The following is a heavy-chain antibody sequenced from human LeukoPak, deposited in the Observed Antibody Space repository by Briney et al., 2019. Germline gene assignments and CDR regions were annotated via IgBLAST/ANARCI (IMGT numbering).Heavy chain of an antibody. CDR2: INHSGST. V-gene: IGHV4-34*01. Sequence: PSETLSPTCAVYGGSFSGYYWSWIRQPPGKGLEWIGEINHSGSTNYNPSLKSRVTISVDTSKNQFSLKLSSVTAADTAVYYCARLPRAMVRGVITTTSDYWGQGTLVTVSS. J-gene: IGHJ4*02. CDR1: GGSFSGYY. D-gene: IGHD3-10*01. CDR3: ARLPRAMVRGVITTTSDY.